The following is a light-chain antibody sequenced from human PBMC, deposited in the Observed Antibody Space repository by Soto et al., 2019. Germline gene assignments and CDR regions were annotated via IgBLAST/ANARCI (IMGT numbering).Light chain of an antibody. J-gene: IGKJ5*01. CDR3: HPYNLLPPIT. Sequence: EIVMTQSPATLSVSPGERATLSCRASQSVSSNLAWYQQKPGQAPRLLIYGASTRATGIPARFSGSGSGTEFTLTISSLQSEDFAVYYCHPYNLLPPITFGQGTRLAIK. V-gene: IGKV3-15*01. CDR1: QSVSSN. CDR2: GAS.